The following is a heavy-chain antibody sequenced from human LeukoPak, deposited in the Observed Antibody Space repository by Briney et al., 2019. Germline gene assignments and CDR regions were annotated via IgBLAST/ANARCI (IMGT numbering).Heavy chain of an antibody. J-gene: IGHJ5*02. V-gene: IGHV1-69*05. CDR1: GGTFSSYA. CDR2: IIPIFGTA. Sequence: SVKVSCXASGGTFSSYAISWVRQAHGQGLEWMGGIIPIFGTANYAQKFQGRVTITTDESTSTAYMELSSLRSEDTAVYYCARAFKVVRGVIINNWFDPWGQGTLVTVSS. CDR3: ARAFKVVRGVIINNWFDP. D-gene: IGHD3-10*01.